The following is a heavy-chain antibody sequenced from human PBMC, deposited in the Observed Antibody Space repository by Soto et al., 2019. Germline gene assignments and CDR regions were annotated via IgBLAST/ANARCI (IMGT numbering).Heavy chain of an antibody. J-gene: IGHJ4*02. CDR3: AHSPFFGDKLDY. CDR1: GFSLTTGGVG. V-gene: IGHV2-5*02. CDR2: IYWDDDK. Sequence: QITLKESGPPLVKPTQTLTLTCTFSGFSLTTGGVGVVWIRQPPGKALEWLAVIYWDDDKRYRPSLKSRLTITKDTSKDPVVLTMTNMAPVDTATYFCAHSPFFGDKLDYWGQGTQVIVSS. D-gene: IGHD2-21*01.